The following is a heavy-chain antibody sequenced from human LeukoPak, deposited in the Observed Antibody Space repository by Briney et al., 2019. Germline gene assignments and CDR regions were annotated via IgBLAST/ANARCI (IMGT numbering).Heavy chain of an antibody. CDR3: ARGSSLSCGGDCLLNASDI. J-gene: IGHJ3*02. Sequence: ASVKVSCKASGYTFTSYGISWVRQAPGQGLEWMGWISAYNGNTNYAQKLQGRVTMTTDTSTSTAYMELRSLRSDDTAVYYCARGSSLSCGGDCLLNASDIWGQGTMVTVSS. V-gene: IGHV1-18*01. D-gene: IGHD2-21*02. CDR2: ISAYNGNT. CDR1: GYTFTSYG.